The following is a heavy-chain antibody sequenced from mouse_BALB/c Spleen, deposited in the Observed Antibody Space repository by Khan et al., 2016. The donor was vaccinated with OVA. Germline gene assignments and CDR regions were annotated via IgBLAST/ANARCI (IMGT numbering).Heavy chain of an antibody. CDR3: ARTDYYDYDPFPY. CDR1: GYSITSEFA. D-gene: IGHD2-4*01. CDR2: LSYSGNT. Sequence: EVQLQESGPGLVKPSQSLSLTCTVTGYSITSEFAWNWIRQFPGNKLEWMGYLSYSGNTSYNQSLKSLISITRDTSRNQFFLQLNSVTTEDTATYYCARTDYYDYDPFPYWGQGTLVTVSA. J-gene: IGHJ3*01. V-gene: IGHV3-2*02.